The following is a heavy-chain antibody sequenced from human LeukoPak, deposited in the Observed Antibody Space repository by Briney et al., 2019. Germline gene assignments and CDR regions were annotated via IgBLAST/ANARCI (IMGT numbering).Heavy chain of an antibody. J-gene: IGHJ4*02. V-gene: IGHV3-30*18. CDR2: ISFDGSRR. CDR3: AKEGTDYGDYPYFFDY. CDR1: GFTFSDSG. Sequence: GRSLRLSCAASGFTFSDSGMHWVRQAPGKGLEWVAIISFDGSRRCYADSVRGRFTVSRDNSKNKLFLQMESLSADDTGVYYCAKEGTDYGDYPYFFDYWGQGTLVTVSS. D-gene: IGHD4-17*01.